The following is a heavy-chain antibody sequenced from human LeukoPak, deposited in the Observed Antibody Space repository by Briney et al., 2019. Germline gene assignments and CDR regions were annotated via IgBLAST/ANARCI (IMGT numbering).Heavy chain of an antibody. J-gene: IGHJ4*02. Sequence: AGGSLRLSCAASGFTFSTSNMNWVRQAPGKGLEWLSYISSGGSTRHYAHSVEGRFTISRDDSKNTLYLQMNSLRAEDTAVYYCAKYRSSWNGDFDYWGQGTLVTVSS. V-gene: IGHV3-48*01. CDR1: GFTFSTSN. D-gene: IGHD6-13*01. CDR2: ISSGGSTR. CDR3: AKYRSSWNGDFDY.